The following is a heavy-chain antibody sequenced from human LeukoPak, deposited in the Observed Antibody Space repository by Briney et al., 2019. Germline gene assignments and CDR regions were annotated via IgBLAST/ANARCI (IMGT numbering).Heavy chain of an antibody. Sequence: PSGTLSLTCGVSGGSITTTNWWTWVRQPPGKGLEWIGEVHLDGRTNYNPSLECRLTISVDLSENHISLRLTSVTAADTAVYYCAREGGFYRPLDYSGQGTLVTVSS. J-gene: IGHJ4*02. CDR2: VHLDGRT. D-gene: IGHD3-3*01. CDR3: AREGGFYRPLDY. CDR1: GGSITTTNW. V-gene: IGHV4-4*02.